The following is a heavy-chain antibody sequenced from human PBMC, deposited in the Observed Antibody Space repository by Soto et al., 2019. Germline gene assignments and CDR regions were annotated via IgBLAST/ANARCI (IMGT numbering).Heavy chain of an antibody. V-gene: IGHV4-30-2*01. CDR3: ARGGLLPDY. Sequence: QLQLQESGSGLVKPSQTLSLTCAVSGGSTSSGGYSWSWLRQPPGKGLEWIGYIPHSGSTYYNPSLKSRVTISVDTSKNQFSLRLSSVTAADTAVYYCARGGLLPDYWGQGTLVTVSS. J-gene: IGHJ4*02. CDR2: IPHSGST. CDR1: GGSTSSGGYS. D-gene: IGHD6-19*01.